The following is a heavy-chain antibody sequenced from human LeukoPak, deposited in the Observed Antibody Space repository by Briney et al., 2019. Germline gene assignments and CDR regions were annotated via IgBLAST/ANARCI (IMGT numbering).Heavy chain of an antibody. J-gene: IGHJ6*03. CDR2: IYSSGRT. CDR1: GASMSNSF. CDR3: ARAPYYYMDV. V-gene: IGHV4-4*07. Sequence: SETLSLTCTVSGASMSNSFWSWIRQPAGKGLEWIGRIYSSGRTNYNPSLKSRVTLSIDTSNNQFSLKLTSVTAADTASYYCARAPYYYMDVWGKGTTVTVSS.